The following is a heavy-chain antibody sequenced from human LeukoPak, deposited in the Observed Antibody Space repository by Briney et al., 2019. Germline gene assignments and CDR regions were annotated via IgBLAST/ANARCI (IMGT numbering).Heavy chain of an antibody. J-gene: IGHJ3*02. CDR1: GGSISTYY. CDR3: ATPRYYDSSGGPYAFDI. CDR2: IYYSGST. V-gene: IGHV4-59*01. D-gene: IGHD3-22*01. Sequence: SETLSLTCTVSGGSISTYYWSWIRQPPGKGLEWIGYIYYSGSTNYNPSLKSRVTISVDTSKNQFSLKLSSVTAADTAVYYCATPRYYDSSGGPYAFDIWGQGTMVTVSS.